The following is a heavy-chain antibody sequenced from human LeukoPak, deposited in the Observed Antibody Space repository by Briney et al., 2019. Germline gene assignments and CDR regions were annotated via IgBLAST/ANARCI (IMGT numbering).Heavy chain of an antibody. CDR1: GGSISSGGYY. D-gene: IGHD2-15*01. CDR3: AREPLGYCSGGSCYSGRVVDP. V-gene: IGHV4-31*03. J-gene: IGHJ5*02. CDR2: IYYSGST. Sequence: PSETLSLTCTVSGGSISSGGYYWSWIRQHPGKGLEWIGYIYYSGSTYYNPSLKSRVTISVDTSKNQFSLKLSSVTAADTDVYYCAREPLGYCSGGSCYSGRVVDPWGQGTLVTVSS.